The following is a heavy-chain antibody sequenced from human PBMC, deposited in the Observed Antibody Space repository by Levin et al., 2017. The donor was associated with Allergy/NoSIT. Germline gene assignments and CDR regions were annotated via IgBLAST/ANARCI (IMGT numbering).Heavy chain of an antibody. V-gene: IGHV1-2*02. CDR3: ARVGEYGSGSYLLY. CDR1: GYTFTGFY. CDR2: INPNSGGT. J-gene: IGHJ4*02. Sequence: ASVEVSCKASGYTFTGFYIHWVRQAPGQGLEWMGWINPNSGGTNYAQKFQGRVTMTRDTSINTAYMELSRLRSDDTAVYYCARVGEYGSGSYLLYWGQGTLVTVSS. D-gene: IGHD3-10*01.